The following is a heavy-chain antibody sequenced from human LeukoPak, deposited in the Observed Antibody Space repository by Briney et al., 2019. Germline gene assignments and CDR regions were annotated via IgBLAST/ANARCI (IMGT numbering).Heavy chain of an antibody. CDR3: ARVADCSSTSCYAGWGPDWFDP. J-gene: IGHJ5*02. CDR2: IYHSGST. D-gene: IGHD2-2*01. V-gene: IGHV4-4*02. CDR1: GGSISSSNW. Sequence: SETLSLTCAVSGGSISSSNWWSWVRRPPGKGLEWIGEIYHSGSTNYNQSLKSRVTISVDKSKNLFSLKLSSVTAADTAVYYCARVADCSSTSCYAGWGPDWFDPWGQGTLVTVSS.